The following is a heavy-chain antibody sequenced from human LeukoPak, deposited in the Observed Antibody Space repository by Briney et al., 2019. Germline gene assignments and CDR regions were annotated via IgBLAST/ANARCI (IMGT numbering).Heavy chain of an antibody. J-gene: IGHJ5*01. CDR2: ISGSGGST. Sequence: PGGSLRFSCAASEFTFSSYAMSWVRQAPGKGLEWVSGISGSGGSTYYADSLKGRFTISRDNSKDTLYVQMNSLRAEDTAVYYCARSYGTYNWFDSWGQGTLVTVSS. CDR1: EFTFSSYA. D-gene: IGHD1-14*01. CDR3: ARSYGTYNWFDS. V-gene: IGHV3-23*01.